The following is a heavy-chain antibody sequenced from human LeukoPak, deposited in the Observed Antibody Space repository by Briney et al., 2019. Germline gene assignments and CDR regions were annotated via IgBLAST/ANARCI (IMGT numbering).Heavy chain of an antibody. J-gene: IGHJ1*01. CDR3: ARDPPSFQH. CDR2: IWYDGSNK. V-gene: IGHV3-33*01. Sequence: GGSLRLSCAASGFTFSSYGMHWVRQAPGKGLEWVAVIWYDGSNKYYADSVKGRFTISRDNAKNSLYLQMNSLRAEDTAVYYCARDPPSFQHWGQGTLVTVSS. CDR1: GFTFSSYG.